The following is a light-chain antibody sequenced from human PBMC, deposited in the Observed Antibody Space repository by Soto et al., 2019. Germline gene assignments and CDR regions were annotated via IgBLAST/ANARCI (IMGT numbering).Light chain of an antibody. J-gene: IGKJ1*01. CDR2: GAS. Sequence: EIVLTQSPGTLSVSPGERVTLSCRASQSVSSSNLAWFQQKPGQAPRLLIYGASSRATGIPDRFSGSGSGTDFTLTINRLEPEDFAVYHCQHYGRSPTWTFGQGTKVDIK. V-gene: IGKV3-20*01. CDR3: QHYGRSPTWT. CDR1: QSVSSSN.